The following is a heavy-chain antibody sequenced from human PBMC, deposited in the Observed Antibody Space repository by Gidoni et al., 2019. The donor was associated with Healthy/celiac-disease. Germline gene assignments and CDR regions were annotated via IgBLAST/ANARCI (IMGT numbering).Heavy chain of an antibody. J-gene: IGHJ4*02. Sequence: QVQLVQSGAEVKKPGSSVKVSCKASGGTFSSYTISWVRQAPGQGLEWMGRIIPILGIANYAQKFQGRVTITADKSTSTAYMELSSLRSEDTAVYYCARGRDTAMGGVDYWGQGTLVTVSS. D-gene: IGHD5-18*01. CDR3: ARGRDTAMGGVDY. V-gene: IGHV1-69*02. CDR1: GGTFSSYT. CDR2: IIPILGIA.